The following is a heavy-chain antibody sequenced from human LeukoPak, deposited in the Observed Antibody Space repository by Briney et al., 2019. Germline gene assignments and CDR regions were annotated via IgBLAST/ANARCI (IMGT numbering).Heavy chain of an antibody. CDR1: GYSFANHG. J-gene: IGHJ6*02. D-gene: IGHD6-19*01. CDR3: ARGSGWSDYYGMDV. CDR2: INAGEGNT. V-gene: IGHV1-3*01. Sequence: GASVEVSCKASGYSFANHGMHWVRQAPGQGLEWMGWINAGEGNTKYSQKFQGRVTLTKVTSASIAYMEMSSLRSEDTAVYYCARGSGWSDYYGMDVWGQGTTVTVSS.